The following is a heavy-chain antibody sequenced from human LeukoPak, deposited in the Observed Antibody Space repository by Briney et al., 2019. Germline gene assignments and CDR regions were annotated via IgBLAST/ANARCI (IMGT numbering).Heavy chain of an antibody. D-gene: IGHD2-8*01. CDR3: VRIPNIAPFPNWFDP. CDR2: IGAGSSSI. Sequence: NPGGSLRLSCVTSGFTFSSYMMNWVRQAPGKGLEWVSSIGAGSSSIYYVDSVRGRFTISRDNARTSLYLQMNSLRAEDTAVYYCVRIPNIAPFPNWFDPWGQGTMVTDCS. V-gene: IGHV3-21*01. J-gene: IGHJ5*02. CDR1: GFTFSSYM.